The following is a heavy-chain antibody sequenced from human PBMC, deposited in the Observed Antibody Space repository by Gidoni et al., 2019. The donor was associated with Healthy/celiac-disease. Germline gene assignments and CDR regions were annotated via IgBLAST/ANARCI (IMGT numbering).Heavy chain of an antibody. CDR2: IYYSGST. CDR1: GGSISSYY. V-gene: IGHV4-59*01. D-gene: IGHD6-19*01. Sequence: QVQLQESGPGLVKPSETLSLTCTVSGGSISSYYWSWIRQPPGKGLEWIGYIYYSGSTNYNPSLKSRVTISVVTSKNQFSLKLSSVTAADTAVYYCARVHSGWYHYWYFDLWGRGTLVTVSS. CDR3: ARVHSGWYHYWYFDL. J-gene: IGHJ2*01.